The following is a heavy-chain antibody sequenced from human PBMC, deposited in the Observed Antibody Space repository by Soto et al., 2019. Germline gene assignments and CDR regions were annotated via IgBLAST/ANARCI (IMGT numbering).Heavy chain of an antibody. CDR1: GFTFSSYA. CDR3: WGRGYEYDGMDV. J-gene: IGHJ6*02. V-gene: IGHV3-23*01. D-gene: IGHD3-10*01. Sequence: GGSLRLSCAASGFTFSSYAMSWVRQAPGKGLEWVSAISGSGGITYYADSVKGRFTIARDNAKNTLYLQMTSLRAEDTAVNYGWGRGYEYDGMDVWGQGTTVTVSS. CDR2: ISGSGGIT.